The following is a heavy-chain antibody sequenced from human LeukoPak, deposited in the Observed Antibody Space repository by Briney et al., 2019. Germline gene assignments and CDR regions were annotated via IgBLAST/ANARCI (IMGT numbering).Heavy chain of an antibody. J-gene: IGHJ4*02. CDR2: INQDGSEK. D-gene: IGHD2-15*01. CDR1: GFTFSDYY. V-gene: IGHV3-7*04. Sequence: SGGSLRLSCAASGFTFSDYYMSWVRQAPGKGLEWVANINQDGSEKYYVDSAKGRFTISRDNAKNSLYLQMNSLRAADTALYYCARVYCSGGSCYSTFDYWGQGTLVTVSS. CDR3: ARVYCSGGSCYSTFDY.